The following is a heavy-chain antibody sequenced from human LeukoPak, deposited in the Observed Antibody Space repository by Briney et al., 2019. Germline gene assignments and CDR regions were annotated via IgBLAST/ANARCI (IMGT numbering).Heavy chain of an antibody. CDR1: GFTFSSYW. Sequence: GGSLRLSCAASGFTFSSYWMTWVHQAPGKGLEWVANIKEDGSEEYYVDSVKGRFTISRDNAKNSLYLQMNSVRVEDTAVYFCARRGRSSGYILAYWGQGTLVTVSS. V-gene: IGHV3-7*01. J-gene: IGHJ4*02. CDR3: ARRGRSSGYILAY. CDR2: IKEDGSEE. D-gene: IGHD5-12*01.